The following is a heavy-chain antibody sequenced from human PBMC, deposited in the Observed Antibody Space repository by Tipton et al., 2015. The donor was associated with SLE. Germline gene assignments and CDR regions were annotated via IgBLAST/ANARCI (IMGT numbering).Heavy chain of an antibody. CDR1: GFTLSSNW. CDR3: SAWFNH. J-gene: IGHJ5*02. V-gene: IGHV3-74*01. CDR2: ISPDGTRT. Sequence: SLRLSCTASGFTLSSNWMHWVRQAPGKGLEWVSHISPDGTRTSYADSVKGRFTVSRDDAKNTLYLQMNSLGVDDSAVYFCSAWFNHWGQGSLVSVSS.